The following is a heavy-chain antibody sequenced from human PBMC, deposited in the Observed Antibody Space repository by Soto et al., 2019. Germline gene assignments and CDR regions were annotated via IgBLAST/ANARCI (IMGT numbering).Heavy chain of an antibody. D-gene: IGHD1-20*01. Sequence: QVQLQESGPGLVKPSGTLSLTCAVSSGSISSSNWWSWVRQPPGKGLEWIGEIHHSGSPNYNPSLKSRLTISLDKSKNQFSLKLSSVTAADTDVYYCARVTGPRAFDIWGQGTMVTVSS. CDR1: SGSISSSNW. CDR3: ARVTGPRAFDI. J-gene: IGHJ3*02. V-gene: IGHV4-4*02. CDR2: IHHSGSP.